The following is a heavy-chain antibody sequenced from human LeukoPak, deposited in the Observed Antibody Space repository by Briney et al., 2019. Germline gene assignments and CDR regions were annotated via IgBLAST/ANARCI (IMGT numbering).Heavy chain of an antibody. CDR3: ARDFADGPLD. CDR2: ISYDGSNK. CDR1: GFTFSSYA. Sequence: GRSLRLSCAASGFTFSSYAMHWVRQAPGKGLEWEAVISYDGSNKYYADSVKGRFTISRDNSKNTLYLQMNSLRAEDTAVYYCARDFADGPLDWGQGTLVTVSS. V-gene: IGHV3-30*04. J-gene: IGHJ4*02.